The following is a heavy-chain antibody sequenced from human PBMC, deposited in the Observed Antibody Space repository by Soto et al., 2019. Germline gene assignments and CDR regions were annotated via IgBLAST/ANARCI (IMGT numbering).Heavy chain of an antibody. CDR2: INHSGST. Sequence: SETLSLTCAVYGGSFSGYYWSWIRQPPGKGLEWIGEINHSGSTNYNPSLKSRVTISVDTSKNQFSLKLSSVTAADTAVYYCARGEYSSSLYYFDYWGQGTLVTVSS. V-gene: IGHV4-34*01. CDR3: ARGEYSSSLYYFDY. CDR1: GGSFSGYY. D-gene: IGHD6-6*01. J-gene: IGHJ4*02.